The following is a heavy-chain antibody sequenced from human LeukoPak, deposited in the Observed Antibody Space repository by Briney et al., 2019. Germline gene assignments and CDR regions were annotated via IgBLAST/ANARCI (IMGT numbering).Heavy chain of an antibody. CDR3: ARVRGYYYDSSGYYGFDY. J-gene: IGHJ4*02. Sequence: SVKVSCKGSGGTFSSYAISWVRQAPGQGLEWMGRIIPILGIANYAQKFQGRVTITADKSTSTAYMELSSLRSEDTAVYYCARVRGYYYDSSGYYGFDYWGQGTLVAVSS. V-gene: IGHV1-69*04. CDR2: IIPILGIA. D-gene: IGHD3-22*01. CDR1: GGTFSSYA.